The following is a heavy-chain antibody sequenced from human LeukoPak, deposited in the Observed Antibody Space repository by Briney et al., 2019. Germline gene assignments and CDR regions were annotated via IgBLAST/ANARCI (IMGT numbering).Heavy chain of an antibody. D-gene: IGHD3-10*01. CDR2: ISFDGNDK. CDR3: ARVYGSEIDY. V-gene: IGHV3-30*03. Sequence: PGGSLRLSCAASGFGFGSLYWVRQAPGKGLEWVTLISFDGNDKKYADSVKGRFTVSRDNSRNTLFLQMNSLRPEDTAVYYCARVYGSEIDYWGQGTLVTVSS. J-gene: IGHJ4*02. CDR1: GFGFGS.